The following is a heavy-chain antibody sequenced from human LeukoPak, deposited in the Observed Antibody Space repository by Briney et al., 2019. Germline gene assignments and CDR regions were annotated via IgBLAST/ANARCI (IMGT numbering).Heavy chain of an antibody. Sequence: ASVKVSCKASGYTFTDYYMHWVRQAPGQGFEWTGWINPNDGDINYAQKFQGRVTMTRDTSISTAHMEVSRLRSDDTAVYYCARANFLYCSSTTCLFDYWGQGTLVTVSS. V-gene: IGHV1-2*02. CDR3: ARANFLYCSSTTCLFDY. CDR1: GYTFTDYY. CDR2: INPNDGDI. D-gene: IGHD2-2*01. J-gene: IGHJ4*02.